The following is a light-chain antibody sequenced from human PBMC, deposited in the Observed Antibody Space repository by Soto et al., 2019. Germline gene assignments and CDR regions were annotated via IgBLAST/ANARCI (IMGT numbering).Light chain of an antibody. Sequence: HLPNPHSSLFPSSETELPTPCLASQTISSWLAWYQQKPGKAPKLLIYKASTLKSGVPSRFSGSGSGTEFTLTISSLQPDDFATYYCQHYNSYSEAFGQGTKVDIK. CDR1: QTISSW. CDR3: QHYNSYSEA. J-gene: IGKJ1*01. CDR2: KAS. V-gene: IGKV1-5*03.